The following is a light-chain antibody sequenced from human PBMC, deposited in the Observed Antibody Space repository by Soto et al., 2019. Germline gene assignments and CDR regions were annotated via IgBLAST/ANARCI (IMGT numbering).Light chain of an antibody. Sequence: QSVLTKPPSVSEAPRQRVTISCSGSSSNIGNNAVNWYQQLPGKAPKLLIYYDDLLPSGVSDRFSGSKSGTSASLAISGLQSEDEADYYCASWDDRLNASVFGTGTKVTVL. CDR3: ASWDDRLNASV. CDR2: YDD. J-gene: IGLJ1*01. CDR1: SSNIGNNA. V-gene: IGLV1-36*01.